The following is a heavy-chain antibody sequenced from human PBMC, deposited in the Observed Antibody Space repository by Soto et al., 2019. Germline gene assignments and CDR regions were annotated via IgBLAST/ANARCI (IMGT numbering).Heavy chain of an antibody. D-gene: IGHD3-10*01. CDR1: VGSISSYY. CDR3: ARLSGWFAP. V-gene: IGHV4-59*08. CDR2: IYYSGST. J-gene: IGHJ5*02. Sequence: SETLSLTCTVSVGSISSYYWSWIRQPPGKGLEWIGYIYYSGSTNYNPSLKSRVTISVDTSKNQFSLKLSSVTAADTAVYYCARLSGWFAPWGQGTLVTVSS.